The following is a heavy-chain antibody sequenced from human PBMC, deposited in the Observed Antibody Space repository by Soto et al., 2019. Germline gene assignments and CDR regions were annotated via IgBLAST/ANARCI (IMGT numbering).Heavy chain of an antibody. V-gene: IGHV3-21*01. D-gene: IGHD6-6*01. Sequence: EVQLVESGGGLVKPGGSLRLSCAASGFTFSSYSMNWVRQAPGKGLEWVTSISSSSSYIYYADSVKGRFTISRDNAKNTLYLQMNSLRAEDTAVYYYARDLYSSSARYFDYWGQGTLVTVSS. J-gene: IGHJ4*02. CDR3: ARDLYSSSARYFDY. CDR1: GFTFSSYS. CDR2: ISSSSSYI.